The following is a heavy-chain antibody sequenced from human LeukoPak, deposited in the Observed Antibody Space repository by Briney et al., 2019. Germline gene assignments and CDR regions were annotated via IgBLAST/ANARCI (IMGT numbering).Heavy chain of an antibody. CDR1: GFTFSSFE. Sequence: GGSLRLSCVVSGFTFSSFEMNWVRQAPGRGLEWVSYISSSGSTLYYADSVKGRFTISRDNAKNSLYLQMNSLRAEDAAVYYCARDLIPGHYFDSWGQGALVTVSS. V-gene: IGHV3-48*03. CDR3: ARDLIPGHYFDS. CDR2: ISSSGSTL. J-gene: IGHJ4*02.